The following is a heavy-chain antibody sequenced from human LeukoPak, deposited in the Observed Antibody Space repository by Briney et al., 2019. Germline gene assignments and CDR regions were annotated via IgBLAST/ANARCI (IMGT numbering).Heavy chain of an antibody. Sequence: SETLSLTCTVSGGSINSYYWSWIRQPPGKGLEWIGYIYYSGSTNYNPSLKSRVTISVDTSKNQFSLKLSSVTAADTAVYYCAREVNCSGGSCYSGNWFDPWGQGTLVTVSS. J-gene: IGHJ5*02. CDR3: AREVNCSGGSCYSGNWFDP. D-gene: IGHD2-15*01. CDR2: IYYSGST. V-gene: IGHV4-59*01. CDR1: GGSINSYY.